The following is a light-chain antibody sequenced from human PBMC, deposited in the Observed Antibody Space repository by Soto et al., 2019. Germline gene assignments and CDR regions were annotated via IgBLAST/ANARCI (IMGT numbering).Light chain of an antibody. CDR3: ASWDDSLNGLL. Sequence: SVLTQPPSASGTPGQRVTISCSGSSSNIGINAVNWYQQLPGTAPKLLMYDNNQRPSGVPDRVSGSKSGTSASLAISGLQSEDEADYYCASWDDSLNGLLFGTGTKVTVL. CDR2: DNN. J-gene: IGLJ1*01. V-gene: IGLV1-44*01. CDR1: SSNIGINA.